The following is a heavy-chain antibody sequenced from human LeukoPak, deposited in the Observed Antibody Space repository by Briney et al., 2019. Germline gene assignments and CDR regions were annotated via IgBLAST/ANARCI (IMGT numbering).Heavy chain of an antibody. V-gene: IGHV1-2*02. J-gene: IGHJ4*02. Sequence: ASVKVSCKASGYTFTGYYMHWVRQAPGQGLEWMGWINPNSGGTNYAQKFQGRVTMTTDTSTSTAYMELRSLRSDDTAVYYCARVGIAAAGPLDYWGPGTLVTVSS. CDR3: ARVGIAAAGPLDY. CDR2: INPNSGGT. D-gene: IGHD6-13*01. CDR1: GYTFTGYY.